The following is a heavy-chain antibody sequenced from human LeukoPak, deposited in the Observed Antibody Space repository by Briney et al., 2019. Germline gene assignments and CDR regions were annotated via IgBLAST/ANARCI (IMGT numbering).Heavy chain of an antibody. CDR3: AKDMGIAVAGSDY. CDR1: GFTFSSYA. D-gene: IGHD6-19*01. Sequence: GGSLRLSCAASGFTFSSYAMSWVRQAPGKGLEWVSAISGSGGSTYYADSVKGRFTIFRDNSKNTLYLQMNSLRAEDTAVYYCAKDMGIAVAGSDYWGQGTPVTVSS. J-gene: IGHJ4*02. V-gene: IGHV3-23*01. CDR2: ISGSGGST.